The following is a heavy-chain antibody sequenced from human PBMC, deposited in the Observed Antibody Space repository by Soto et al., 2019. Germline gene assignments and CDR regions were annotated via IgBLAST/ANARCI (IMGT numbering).Heavy chain of an antibody. V-gene: IGHV3-53*02. CDR2: IYSGGPI. J-gene: IGHJ4*02. D-gene: IGHD1-26*01. CDR1: GFSVTSNY. CDR3: ARGSNNSWYGRDFDY. Sequence: EVELVETGGRLLQAGESLRLSCAVSGFSVTSNYMSWVRQAPGKGLEWVSVIYSGGPIYYADSVKGRFTIFRDTSKNMLYFQMNRLRVEDTAVYFCARGSNNSWYGRDFDYWGRGTLVTVSS.